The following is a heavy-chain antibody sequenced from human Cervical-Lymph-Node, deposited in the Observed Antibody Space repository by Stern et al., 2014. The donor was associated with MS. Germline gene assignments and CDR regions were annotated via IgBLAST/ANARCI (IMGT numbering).Heavy chain of an antibody. D-gene: IGHD6-13*01. CDR1: GFRFRSYA. V-gene: IGHV3-30*01. J-gene: IGHJ6*02. CDR2: ISYGEDQK. CDR3: ARDFSSTWSWKPGGLDAYGMDV. Sequence: VQLVESGGGVIQPGRSLRLSCAVSGFRFRSYAMHWVRQAPGKGLEWVAVISYGEDQKVYVDSVKGRFTIARDSSKYTLHLQMDSLRPEDTAIYYCARDFSSTWSWKPGGLDAYGMDVWGQGTTVTVSS.